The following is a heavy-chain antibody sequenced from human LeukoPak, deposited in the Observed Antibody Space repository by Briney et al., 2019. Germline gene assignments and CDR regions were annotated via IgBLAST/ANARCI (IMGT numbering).Heavy chain of an antibody. J-gene: IGHJ4*02. CDR1: GFTFSNYW. Sequence: GGSLRLSCAASGFTFSNYWMHWVRQAPGKGLVWVSRINSDGNRTNYADFVKGRFTISRDNAKNSLYLQMNSLRAEDTAVYYCARDRDNVAGSRGYFDYWGQGTLVTVSS. CDR3: ARDRDNVAGSRGYFDY. V-gene: IGHV3-74*01. CDR2: INSDGNRT. D-gene: IGHD6-19*01.